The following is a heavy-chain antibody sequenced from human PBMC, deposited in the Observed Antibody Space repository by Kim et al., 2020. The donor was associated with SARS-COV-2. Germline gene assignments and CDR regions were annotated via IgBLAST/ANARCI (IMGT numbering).Heavy chain of an antibody. CDR2: IYYSGST. V-gene: IGHV4-39*01. Sequence: SETLSLTCTVSGGSISSSSYYWGWIRQPPGKGLEWIGSIYYSGSTYYNPSLKSRVTISVDTSKNQFSLKLSSVTAADTAVYYCARRVGVAADYWGQGTLVTVSS. D-gene: IGHD2-15*01. J-gene: IGHJ4*02. CDR3: ARRVGVAADY. CDR1: GGSISSSSYY.